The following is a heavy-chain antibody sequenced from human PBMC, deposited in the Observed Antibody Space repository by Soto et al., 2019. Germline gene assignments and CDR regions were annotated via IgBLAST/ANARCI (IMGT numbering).Heavy chain of an antibody. J-gene: IGHJ4*02. CDR1: GGSISSGDCC. CDR2: IYYSGST. Sequence: SETLSLSCTVAGGSISSGDCCWIWNHQPPGKGLEWIGYIYYSGSTNYNPSLKSRVTISVDTSKNQFSLKLSSVTAADTAVYYCARFPRGYSYGHFDYWGQGTLVTVSS. D-gene: IGHD5-18*01. CDR3: ARFPRGYSYGHFDY. V-gene: IGHV4-61*08.